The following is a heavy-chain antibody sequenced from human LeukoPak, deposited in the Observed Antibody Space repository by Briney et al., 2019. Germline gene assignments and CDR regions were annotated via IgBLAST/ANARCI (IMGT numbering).Heavy chain of an antibody. Sequence: SQTLSLTCTVSGGSISSYYWSWIRQPAGKGLEWIGRIYTSGSTNYNPSLKSRITMSVDTSKNQFSLKLGSMTAADTAVYYCARVSSGWNYMDVWGKGTTVTVSS. J-gene: IGHJ6*03. CDR1: GGSISSYY. CDR3: ARVSSGWNYMDV. D-gene: IGHD6-19*01. CDR2: IYTSGST. V-gene: IGHV4-4*07.